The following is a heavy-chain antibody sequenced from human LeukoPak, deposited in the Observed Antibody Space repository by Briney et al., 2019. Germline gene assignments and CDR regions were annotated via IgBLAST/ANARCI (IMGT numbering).Heavy chain of an antibody. D-gene: IGHD7-27*01. CDR2: IYTSGST. CDR1: AGSVNSYY. J-gene: IGHJ4*02. Sequence: SETLSLTCTVSAGSVNSYYWSWIRQPAGKGLEWIGRIYTSGSTNYNPSLKSRVTMSIDTSRNQFSLRLSSLTAADTAVYYCARANPGLGLGFDYWGQGTLVTVSS. CDR3: ARANPGLGLGFDY. V-gene: IGHV4-4*07.